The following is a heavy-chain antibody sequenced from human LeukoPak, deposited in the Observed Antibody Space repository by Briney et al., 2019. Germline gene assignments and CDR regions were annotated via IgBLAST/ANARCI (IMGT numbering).Heavy chain of an antibody. CDR2: INHSGST. CDR3: ARVRGCSSTSCLYYYYYYMDV. Sequence: SETVSLTCAVYGGSFSGYYWSWIRQPPGKGLEWIGEINHSGSTNYNPSLKSRVTISVDTSKNQSSLKLSSVTAADTAVYYCARVRGCSSTSCLYYYYYYMDVWGTATPVTVSS. V-gene: IGHV4-34*01. CDR1: GGSFSGYY. D-gene: IGHD2-2*01. J-gene: IGHJ6*03.